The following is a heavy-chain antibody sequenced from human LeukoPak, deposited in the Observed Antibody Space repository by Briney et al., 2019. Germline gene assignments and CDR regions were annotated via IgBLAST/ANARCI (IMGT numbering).Heavy chain of an antibody. V-gene: IGHV3-74*01. Sequence: GGSLRLSCAASGFTFSPYWMHWVRQAPGKGLLWVSRINSDGSSTSYADSVKGRFTISRDNAKNSLYLQMNSLRAEDTAVYYCARVRFVSSKAYFDYWGQGTLVTVSS. CDR2: INSDGSST. CDR3: ARVRFVSSKAYFDY. J-gene: IGHJ4*02. D-gene: IGHD3-16*02. CDR1: GFTFSPYW.